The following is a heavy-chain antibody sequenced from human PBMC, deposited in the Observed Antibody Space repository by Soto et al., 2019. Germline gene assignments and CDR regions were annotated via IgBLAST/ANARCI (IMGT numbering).Heavy chain of an antibody. J-gene: IGHJ3*02. D-gene: IGHD4-17*01. CDR3: ARHPDYGDYGGDAVDI. CDR1: GGSISSYY. CDR2: IYYSGST. V-gene: IGHV4-59*08. Sequence: SETLSLTCTVSGGSISSYYWSWIRQPPGKGLEWIGYIYYSGSTNYNPSLKSRVTISVDTSKNQFSLKLSSVTAADTAVYYCARHPDYGDYGGDAVDIWGQGTMVTVSS.